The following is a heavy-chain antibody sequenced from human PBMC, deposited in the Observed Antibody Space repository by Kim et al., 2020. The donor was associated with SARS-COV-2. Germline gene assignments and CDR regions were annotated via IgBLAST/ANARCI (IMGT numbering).Heavy chain of an antibody. D-gene: IGHD3-10*02. J-gene: IGHJ3*02. Sequence: ADSVEGRFTSSRDNSKNTLYLQMNSPRAEDTAVYYCAKERGCGVRHAFDIWGQGTMVTVSS. V-gene: IGHV3-30*02. CDR3: AKERGCGVRHAFDI.